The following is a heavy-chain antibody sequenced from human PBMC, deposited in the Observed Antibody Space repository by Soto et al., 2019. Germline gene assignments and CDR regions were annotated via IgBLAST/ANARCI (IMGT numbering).Heavy chain of an antibody. D-gene: IGHD3-10*01. V-gene: IGHV3-30*18. CDR3: AKARDRVGDY. CDR1: GFTFSSYG. CDR2: ISYDGSNK. Sequence: PGGSLRLSCAASGFTFSSYGMHWVRQAPGKGLEWVAVISYDGSNKYYADSVKGRFTISRDNSKNTLYLQMNSLRAEDTAVYYCAKARDRVGDYWGQGTLVTVSS. J-gene: IGHJ4*02.